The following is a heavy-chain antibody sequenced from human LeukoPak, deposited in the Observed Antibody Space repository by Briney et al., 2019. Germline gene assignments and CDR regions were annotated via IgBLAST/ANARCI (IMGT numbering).Heavy chain of an antibody. J-gene: IGHJ4*02. D-gene: IGHD1-26*01. CDR2: LNENGGTT. CDR3: AREGRGSGSYADY. CDR1: GFTFSSYW. V-gene: IGHV3-23*01. Sequence: GGSLRLSCAASGFTFSSYWMSWVRQAPGKGLEWVSGLNENGGTTFYADSVKGRFTISRDNAKNSLYLQMNSLRAEDTAVYYCAREGRGSGSYADYWGQGTLVTVSS.